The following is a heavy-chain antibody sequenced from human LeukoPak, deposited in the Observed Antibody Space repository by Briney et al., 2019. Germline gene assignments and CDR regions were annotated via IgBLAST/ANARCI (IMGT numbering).Heavy chain of an antibody. CDR3: ATSTYYDFWSGPWENYYYMDV. V-gene: IGHV1-24*01. CDR1: GYTLTELS. CDR2: FDPEDGET. J-gene: IGHJ6*03. Sequence: ASVKVSCKVSGYTLTELSMHWVRQAPGKGLERLGGFDPEDGETIYAQKFQGRVTMTEDTSTDTAYMELSSLRSEDTAVYYCATSTYYDFWSGPWENYYYMDVWGKGTTVTVSS. D-gene: IGHD3-3*01.